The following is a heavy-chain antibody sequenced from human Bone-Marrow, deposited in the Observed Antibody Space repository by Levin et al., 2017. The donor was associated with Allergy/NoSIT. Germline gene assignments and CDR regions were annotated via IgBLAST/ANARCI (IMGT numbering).Heavy chain of an antibody. CDR3: ARDPGSNGHDWYCDL. CDR2: IDSDESST. J-gene: IGHJ2*01. D-gene: IGHD6-13*01. CDR1: GFTFSNYR. Sequence: PGGSLRLSCAASGFTFSNYRMHWVRQAPGKGLVWVSRIDSDESSTNYADSVKGRFTISRDNAKNTLYLQMNSLRAEDTAVYYCARDPGSNGHDWYCDLWGRGTLVTVSA. V-gene: IGHV3-74*01.